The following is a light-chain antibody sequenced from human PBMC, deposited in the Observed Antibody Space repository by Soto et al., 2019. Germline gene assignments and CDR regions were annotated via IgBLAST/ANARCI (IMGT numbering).Light chain of an antibody. CDR3: QQSYRLPLT. CDR1: QRISTF. CDR2: SAS. J-gene: IGKJ4*01. Sequence: DIQMTQSPSSLSAFVGDSVTITCHASQRISTFLNWYHQKPRKAPKLLIYSASYLQSGVPSNVSGSGSGTDFTLSIVTLQPEDFGTYFCQQSYRLPLTFGGGTKVEI. V-gene: IGKV1-39*01.